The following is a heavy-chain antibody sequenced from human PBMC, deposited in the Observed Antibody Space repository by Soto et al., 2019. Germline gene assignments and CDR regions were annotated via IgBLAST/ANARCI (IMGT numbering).Heavy chain of an antibody. CDR1: GGTFSTFG. J-gene: IGHJ4*02. Sequence: GASVKVSCKTSGGTFSTFGISWVRQAPGQGLEWMGGIIPFFGTAEYSQKFEDRITITADESTNTVYMDLRSLTSEDTAIYYCARTAPMDAGEKYYYDFWGQGALVTVS. D-gene: IGHD3-16*01. CDR2: IIPFFGTA. V-gene: IGHV1-69*13. CDR3: ARTAPMDAGEKYYYDF.